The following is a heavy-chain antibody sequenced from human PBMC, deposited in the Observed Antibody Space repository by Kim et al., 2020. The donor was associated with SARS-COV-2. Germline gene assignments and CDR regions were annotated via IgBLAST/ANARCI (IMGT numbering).Heavy chain of an antibody. CDR1: GFTFSKQD. V-gene: IGHV3-23*01. CDR3: AKNRGSATTCYDN. J-gene: IGHJ4*02. Sequence: GGSLRLSCATSGFTFSKQDRNWVRQAPGKGLEWVSSIGESGATRNYAESVKGRFTISRDNSENTLHLEMNTLRGEDTAVYYCAKNRGSATTCYDNWGQGTLVTVAS. CDR2: IGESGATR. D-gene: IGHD2-2*01.